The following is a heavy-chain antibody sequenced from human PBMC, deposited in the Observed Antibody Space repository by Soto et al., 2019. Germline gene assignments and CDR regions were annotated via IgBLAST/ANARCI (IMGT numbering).Heavy chain of an antibody. J-gene: IGHJ4*02. V-gene: IGHV4-39*01. CDR1: GCSISSSTYY. CDR2: IYYSGST. CDR3: ARFDDFWSGYYPIAY. D-gene: IGHD3-3*01. Sequence: SETLSLTCTVSGCSISSSTYYWGWIRQPPGKGLEWIGSIYYSGSTYYNPSLKSRVTISVDTSKNQFSLKLSSVTAADTAVYFCARFDDFWSGYYPIAYWGQGTLVTVSS.